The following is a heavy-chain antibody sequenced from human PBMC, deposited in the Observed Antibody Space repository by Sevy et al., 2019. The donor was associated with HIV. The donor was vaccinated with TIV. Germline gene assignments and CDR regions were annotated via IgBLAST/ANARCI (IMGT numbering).Heavy chain of an antibody. CDR3: TRPSIAARLGNGY. J-gene: IGHJ4*02. V-gene: IGHV3-49*04. D-gene: IGHD6-6*01. CDR2: IRSKAYGGTT. Sequence: GGSLRLSCTASGFTFGDYAMSWVRQAPGKGLEWVGFIRSKAYGGTTEYAASVKGRFTISRDDSKSIAYLQMNSLKTEETAVYYCTRPSIAARLGNGYWGQGTLVTVSS. CDR1: GFTFGDYA.